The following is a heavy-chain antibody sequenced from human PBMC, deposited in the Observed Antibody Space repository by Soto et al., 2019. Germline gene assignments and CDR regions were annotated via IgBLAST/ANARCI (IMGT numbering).Heavy chain of an antibody. V-gene: IGHV1-2*04. CDR1: GYTFTGYY. CDR3: XXXXXXXXXXXXXXXXXYMDV. Sequence: QVQLVQSGAEVKKPGASVKVSCKASGYTFTGYYMHWVRQAPGQGLEWMGWINPNSGGTNYAQKFQGWVTMTRDTXXXXXXXXXXXXXXXXXXXXXXXXXXXXXXXXXXXXXXXYMDVWGKGTTVTVSS. CDR2: INPNSGGT. J-gene: IGHJ6*03.